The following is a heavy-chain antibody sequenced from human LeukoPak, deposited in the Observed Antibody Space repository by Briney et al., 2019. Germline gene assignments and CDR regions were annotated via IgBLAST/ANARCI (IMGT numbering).Heavy chain of an antibody. V-gene: IGHV1-69*13. CDR1: GGTFSSYA. CDR3: ARGVLLWFGELSSHSYFDY. CDR2: IIPIFGTA. Sequence: SVKVSGKASGGTFSSYAISWVRQAPGQGLEWMGGIIPIFGTANYAQKFQGRVTITADESTSTAYMELSSLRSEDTAVYYCARGVLLWFGELSSHSYFDYWGQGTLVTVSS. D-gene: IGHD3-10*01. J-gene: IGHJ4*02.